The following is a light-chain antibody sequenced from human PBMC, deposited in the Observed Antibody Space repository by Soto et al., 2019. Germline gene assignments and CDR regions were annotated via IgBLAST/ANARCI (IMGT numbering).Light chain of an antibody. Sequence: EHVLTQSPATLSLSPGARATLSCRASQSVSNYVAWYQQKPGQAPRLLIYDASNRATGIPARLSGSGSGTDFNLTISSLEPEAFAFYYCQQRSNWLFGPGTKVDIK. J-gene: IGKJ3*01. CDR3: QQRSNWL. CDR1: QSVSNY. CDR2: DAS. V-gene: IGKV3-11*01.